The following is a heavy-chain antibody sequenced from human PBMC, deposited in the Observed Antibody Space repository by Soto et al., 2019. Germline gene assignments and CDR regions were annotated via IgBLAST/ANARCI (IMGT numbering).Heavy chain of an antibody. CDR3: ARGRYSVYDSPFDY. CDR2: ISSSSSYI. J-gene: IGHJ4*02. V-gene: IGHV3-21*01. D-gene: IGHD5-12*01. CDR1: GFTFSSYS. Sequence: EVQLVESGGGLVKPGGSLRLSCAASGFTFSSYSMNWVRQAPGKGLEWVSSISSSSSYIYYADSVKGRFTISRDNAKNSLYLQMNSLRAEDTAVYYCARGRYSVYDSPFDYWGQGTLVTVSS.